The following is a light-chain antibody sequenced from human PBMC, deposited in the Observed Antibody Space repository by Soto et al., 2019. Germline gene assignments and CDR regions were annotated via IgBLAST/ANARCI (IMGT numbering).Light chain of an antibody. V-gene: IGLV2-14*03. Sequence: QSALTQPASVSGSPGQSITISCTGTSSDVGHPYNYVSWYQQHPGKAPKLLIFGVSNRPSGISGRFSGSKSGNTASLTISGLQPEDEADYYCMSYIASTTTPWVLGGGTQLTVL. CDR3: MSYIASTTTPWV. CDR1: SSDVGHPYNY. CDR2: GVS. J-gene: IGLJ3*02.